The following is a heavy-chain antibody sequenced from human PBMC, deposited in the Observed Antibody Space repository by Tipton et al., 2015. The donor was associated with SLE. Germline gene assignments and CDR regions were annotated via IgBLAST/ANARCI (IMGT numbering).Heavy chain of an antibody. V-gene: IGHV3-48*01. CDR2: ISSSSSTI. D-gene: IGHD4-17*01. CDR3: ARTLYGDYYSY. J-gene: IGHJ4*02. CDR1: GFTFSSYA. Sequence: SLRLSCEASGFTFSSYAMTWVRQAPGKGLEWVSYISSSSSTIYYADSVKGRFTISRDNAKNSLYLQMNSLRAEDTAVYYCARTLYGDYYSYWGQGTLVTVSS.